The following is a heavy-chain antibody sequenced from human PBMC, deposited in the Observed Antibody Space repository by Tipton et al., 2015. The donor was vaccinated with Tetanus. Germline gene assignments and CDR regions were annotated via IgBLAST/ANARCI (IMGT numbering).Heavy chain of an antibody. CDR2: INHSGST. CDR3: AAQVGATSSFFDY. CDR1: GGSFSGYY. J-gene: IGHJ4*02. D-gene: IGHD1-26*01. V-gene: IGHV4-34*01. Sequence: TLSLTCAVYGGSFSGYYWSWIRQPPGKGLEWIGEINHSGSTNYNPSLKSRVTISVDTSKNQFSLKLSSVTAADTAVYYCAAQVGATSSFFDYWAREPWSPSPQ.